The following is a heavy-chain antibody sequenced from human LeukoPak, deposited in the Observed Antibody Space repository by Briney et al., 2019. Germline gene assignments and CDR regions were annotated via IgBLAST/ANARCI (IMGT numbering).Heavy chain of an antibody. CDR3: ARERTDYGSGSYYTDY. V-gene: IGHV4-59*01. J-gene: IGHJ4*02. CDR1: GGSISSYY. D-gene: IGHD3-10*01. Sequence: SETLSLTCTVSGGSISSYYWSWIRQPPGKGLEWIGYIYYSGSTNYNPSLKSRVTISVDTSKNLFSLKLSSVTAADTAVYYCARERTDYGSGSYYTDYWGQGTLVTVSS. CDR2: IYYSGST.